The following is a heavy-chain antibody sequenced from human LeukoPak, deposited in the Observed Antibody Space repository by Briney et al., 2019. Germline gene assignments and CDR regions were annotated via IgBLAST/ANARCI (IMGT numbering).Heavy chain of an antibody. CDR1: GFTFSSYE. CDR3: ARRAGAYSHPYDY. Sequence: GGSLRLSCAASGFTFSSYEMNWVRQSPGKGLEWVAYLRSDGSNEYYGASVKGRFTISRDNSKNTLYLQLTSVSPDDTAVYYCARRAGAYSHPYDYWGQGTLVTVSS. D-gene: IGHD4/OR15-4a*01. J-gene: IGHJ4*02. V-gene: IGHV3-30*02. CDR2: LRSDGSNE.